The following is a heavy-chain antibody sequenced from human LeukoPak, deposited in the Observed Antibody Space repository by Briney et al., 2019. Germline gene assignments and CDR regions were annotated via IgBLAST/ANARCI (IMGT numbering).Heavy chain of an antibody. CDR3: ARDRVGATTNFDY. V-gene: IGHV3-23*01. CDR2: ISGSGGST. CDR1: GFTFSSYA. Sequence: PGGSLRLSCAASGFTFSSYAMSWARQAPGKGLEWVSAISGSGGSTYYADSVKGRFTISRDNSKNTLYLQMNSLRAEDTAVYYCARDRVGATTNFDYWGQGTLVTVSS. J-gene: IGHJ4*02. D-gene: IGHD1-26*01.